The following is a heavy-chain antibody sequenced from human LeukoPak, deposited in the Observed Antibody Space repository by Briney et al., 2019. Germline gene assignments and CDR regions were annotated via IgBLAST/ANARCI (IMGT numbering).Heavy chain of an antibody. Sequence: ASVKVSCKASGYTFTGYYMHWVRQSPGQGLEWMGRINPNSGVTNYAHKFQGRVTMTRDTSIITAYLEMSRLRSEDTAVYYCARDYSSGWYVEVYWGQGTLVTVSS. CDR1: GYTFTGYY. CDR3: ARDYSSGWYVEVY. J-gene: IGHJ4*02. V-gene: IGHV1-2*06. CDR2: INPNSGVT. D-gene: IGHD6-19*01.